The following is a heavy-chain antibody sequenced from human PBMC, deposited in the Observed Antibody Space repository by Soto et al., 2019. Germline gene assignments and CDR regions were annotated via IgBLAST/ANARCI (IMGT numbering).Heavy chain of an antibody. V-gene: IGHV1-69*01. Sequence: QVQLVQSGAEVKKPGSSVKVSCKASGGTFSSYAISWVRQAPGQGLEWMGGIIPIFGTANYAQKLQGRVTITADESTNTAYMEPSSLRSEDTAVYYCTRDRGRRYNDGRGYYYSAYWGQGTLVTVSS. J-gene: IGHJ4*02. CDR2: IIPIFGTA. CDR1: GGTFSSYA. CDR3: TRDRGRRYNDGRGYYYSAY. D-gene: IGHD3-22*01.